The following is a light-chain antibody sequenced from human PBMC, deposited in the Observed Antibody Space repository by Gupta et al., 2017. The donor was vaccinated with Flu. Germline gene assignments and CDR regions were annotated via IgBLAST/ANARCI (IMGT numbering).Light chain of an antibody. CDR1: SRDGGDYKN. CDR3: CEYTNSNTSRGV. Sequence: QSALPQPASVSASPAQSMTISCTGTSRDGGDYKNDFWYHQHPAKAPNLMIYSVNYRRSEGAHGCSGSNSGDTAALTTTSLQAEEEADYYYCEYTNSNTSRGVFGGGTRLTVL. J-gene: IGLJ3*02. V-gene: IGLV2-14*03. CDR2: SVN.